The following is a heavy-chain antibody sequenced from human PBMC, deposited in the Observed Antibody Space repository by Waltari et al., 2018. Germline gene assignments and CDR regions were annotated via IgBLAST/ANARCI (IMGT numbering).Heavy chain of an antibody. CDR2: IRNSGDST. V-gene: IGHV3-23*01. CDR3: ARLYYTADY. CDR1: GLTFSSYA. Sequence: ELQLLESGGGLVQSGGYLRLSCAASGLTFSSYAMSWVRQAPGKGLEWVSGIRNSGDSTDYADSVQGRFTISRDNSKNTLYLYMNSLRAEDTAVYYCARLYYTADYWGQGTLVTVSS. J-gene: IGHJ4*02. D-gene: IGHD3-22*01.